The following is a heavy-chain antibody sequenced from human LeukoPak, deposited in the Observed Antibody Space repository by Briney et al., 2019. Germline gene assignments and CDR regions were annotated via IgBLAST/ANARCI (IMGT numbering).Heavy chain of an antibody. D-gene: IGHD6-19*01. V-gene: IGHV4-4*07. CDR3: AEGGQWLRV. CDR2: ICTSGST. Sequence: SETLSLTCTVSGGSISSYCWSCLRQPAGKGLEWIGRICTSGSTNYNPSLKSRVTMSVDTSKNQFSLKLSSVTAADTAVYYCAEGGQWLRVWGQGTLVTVSS. CDR1: GGSISSYC. J-gene: IGHJ4*02.